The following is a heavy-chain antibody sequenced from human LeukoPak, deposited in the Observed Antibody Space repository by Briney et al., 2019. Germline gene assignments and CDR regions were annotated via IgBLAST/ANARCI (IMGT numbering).Heavy chain of an antibody. Sequence: PGGSLRLSCAASGFTFSSYAMHWVRQAPGKGLEWVAVISYDGSNKYYADSVKGRFTIPRDNSKNTLYLQMNSLRAEDTAVYYCARDHVIAAAGTFDYWGQGTLVTVSS. CDR1: GFTFSSYA. D-gene: IGHD6-13*01. CDR3: ARDHVIAAAGTFDY. J-gene: IGHJ4*02. CDR2: ISYDGSNK. V-gene: IGHV3-30-3*01.